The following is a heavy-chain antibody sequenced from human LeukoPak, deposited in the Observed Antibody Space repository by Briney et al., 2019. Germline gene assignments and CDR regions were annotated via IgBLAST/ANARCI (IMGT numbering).Heavy chain of an antibody. CDR3: AKEVAASYYYYYGMDV. CDR2: ISYDGSNK. CDR1: GFTFSSYG. Sequence: GGSLRLSCAASGFTFSSYGMHGVRQAPGKGLEGVAVISYDGSNKYYADSVKGRFTISRDNSKNTLYLQMNSLRAEDTAVYYCAKEVAASYYYYYGMDVWGQGTTVTVSS. D-gene: IGHD2-15*01. J-gene: IGHJ6*02. V-gene: IGHV3-30*18.